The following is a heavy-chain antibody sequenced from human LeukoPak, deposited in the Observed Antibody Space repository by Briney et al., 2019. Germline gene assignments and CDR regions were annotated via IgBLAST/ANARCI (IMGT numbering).Heavy chain of an antibody. V-gene: IGHV3-23*01. CDR3: AKGDGSGSYNYYYYMDV. J-gene: IGHJ6*03. D-gene: IGHD3-10*01. CDR1: GFTFSSYG. CDR2: ISGSGGST. Sequence: GGSLRLSCAASGFTFSSYGMSWVRQAPGKGLKWVSAISGSGGSTYYADSVKGRFTISRDNSKNTLYLQMNSLRAEDTAVYYCAKGDGSGSYNYYYYMDVWGKGTTVTISS.